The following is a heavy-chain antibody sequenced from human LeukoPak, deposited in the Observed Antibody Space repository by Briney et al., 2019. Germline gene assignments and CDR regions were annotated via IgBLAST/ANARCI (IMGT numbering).Heavy chain of an antibody. Sequence: GGSLRLSCAASGFTVSSYYMSWVRQAPGKRLEWVSVIYNGGTTYYADSVKGRFTISRDNSKNTLYLQMNSLRAEDTAVYYCAKILQSSSSSGGRYFDYWGQGTLVTVSS. J-gene: IGHJ4*02. V-gene: IGHV3-53*01. CDR2: IYNGGTT. CDR1: GFTVSSYY. CDR3: AKILQSSSSSGGRYFDY. D-gene: IGHD6-6*01.